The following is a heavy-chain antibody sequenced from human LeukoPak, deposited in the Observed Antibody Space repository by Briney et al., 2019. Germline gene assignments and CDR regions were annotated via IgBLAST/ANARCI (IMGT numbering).Heavy chain of an antibody. CDR3: ARDIDKTAMVFKSFDN. CDR2: IYYSGST. D-gene: IGHD5-18*01. J-gene: IGHJ4*02. V-gene: IGHV4-59*12. Sequence: PSETLSLTCTVSGGSISPYYWSWIRQPPGKGLEWIGYIYYSGSTKYSPSLKSRVTISVDTSKNQFSLKLNSVTAADTAVYYCARDIDKTAMVFKSFDNWGQGTLVTVSS. CDR1: GGSISPYY.